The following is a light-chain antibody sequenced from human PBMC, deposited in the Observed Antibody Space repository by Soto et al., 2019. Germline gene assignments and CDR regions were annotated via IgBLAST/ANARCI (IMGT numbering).Light chain of an antibody. CDR3: SSYTSSGLYV. V-gene: IGLV2-14*01. CDR1: SSDVGGYNY. J-gene: IGLJ1*01. Sequence: QSALTQPASVSGSPGQSITISCTGTSSDVGGYNYVSWYQQHPGKAPKLMIYDVSNRPSGVSNRFSGSKSGNTASLTISGLQAEEEADYYCSSYTSSGLYVFGTGTKLTVL. CDR2: DVS.